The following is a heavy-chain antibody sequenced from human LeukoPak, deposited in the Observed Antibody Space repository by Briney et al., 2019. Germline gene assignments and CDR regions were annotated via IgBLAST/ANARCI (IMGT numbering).Heavy chain of an antibody. V-gene: IGHV4-31*03. CDR2: IYYSGST. D-gene: IGHD2-2*01. J-gene: IGHJ5*02. CDR3: ARVGYRSSTSCRIQQRRLNWFDP. CDR1: GGSISSGGYY. Sequence: SQTLSLTCTVSGGSISSGGYYWSWIRQHPGKGLEWIGYIYYSGSTYYNPSLKSRVTISVDTSKNQFSLKLSSVTAADTAVYYCARVGYRSSTSCRIQQRRLNWFDPWGQGTLVTVSS.